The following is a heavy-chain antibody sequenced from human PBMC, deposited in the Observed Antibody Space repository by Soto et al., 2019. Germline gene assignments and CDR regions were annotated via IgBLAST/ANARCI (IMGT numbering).Heavy chain of an antibody. Sequence: SETLSLTCAVSGGSISSSNWWSWVRQPPGKGLEWIGEIYHSGSTNYNPSLKSRVTISVDKSKNQFSLKLSSVTAADTAVYYCARDGIGDYYYGMDVWGQGTTVTVS. J-gene: IGHJ6*02. CDR1: GGSISSSNW. CDR2: IYHSGST. D-gene: IGHD2-21*01. CDR3: ARDGIGDYYYGMDV. V-gene: IGHV4-4*02.